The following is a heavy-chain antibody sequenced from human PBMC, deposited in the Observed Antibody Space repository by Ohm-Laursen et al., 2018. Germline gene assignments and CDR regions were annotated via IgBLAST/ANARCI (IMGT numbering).Heavy chain of an antibody. CDR2: ISAYNGNT. J-gene: IGHJ3*02. CDR3: ARGGGVGASEVPAFDI. CDR1: GYTFTRYG. Sequence: ASVKVSCKASGYTFTRYGIYWVRQAPGQGLEWMGWISAYNGNTNYAQKFQGGVTMTTDTSTSTAYMELRSLRSDDTAVYYCARGGGVGASEVPAFDIWGQGTMVTVSS. V-gene: IGHV1-18*01. D-gene: IGHD1-26*01.